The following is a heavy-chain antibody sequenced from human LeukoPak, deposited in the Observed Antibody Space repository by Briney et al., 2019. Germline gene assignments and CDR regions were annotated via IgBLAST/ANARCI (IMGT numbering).Heavy chain of an antibody. Sequence: GGSLRLSCAASGFTFSSYEMNWVRQAPGKGLEWVSSISSSSSYIYYADSVKGRFTISRDNAKNSLYLQMNSLRAEDTAVYYCARDYYGSGSYYFRDTFDYWGQGTLVTVSS. V-gene: IGHV3-21*01. CDR1: GFTFSSYE. D-gene: IGHD3-10*01. CDR3: ARDYYGSGSYYFRDTFDY. J-gene: IGHJ4*02. CDR2: ISSSSSYI.